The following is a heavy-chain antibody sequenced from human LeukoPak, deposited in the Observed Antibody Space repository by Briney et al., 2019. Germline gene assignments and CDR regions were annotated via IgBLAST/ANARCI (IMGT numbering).Heavy chain of an antibody. V-gene: IGHV3-23*01. D-gene: IGHD4-23*01. CDR2: LSVSGATT. CDR3: AAGPYGGNTPFDY. Sequence: GGSLRLSCAASGFTFSSYAMSWVRQAPGRGLEWVSSLSVSGATTYYADSVKGRFTISRDNFNNTLYLQMNNLRAEDTALYYCAAGPYGGNTPFDYWGQGTLVTVSS. CDR1: GFTFSSYA. J-gene: IGHJ4*02.